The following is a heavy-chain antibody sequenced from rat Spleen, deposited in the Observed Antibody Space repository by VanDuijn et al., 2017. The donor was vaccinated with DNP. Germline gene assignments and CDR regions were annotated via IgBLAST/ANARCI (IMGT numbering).Heavy chain of an antibody. D-gene: IGHD4-4*01. Sequence: EVLLVESGGGLVQPGRSLKLSCVASGFTFNNYWMTWVRQAPGKGLEWIGEINKDSSLINYTPSLKDKFTISRDNAQNTLYLQMSKLGSEDTGIYYCAREHLGVTHWGQGTLVTVSS. J-gene: IGHJ3*01. CDR3: AREHLGVTH. CDR1: GFTFNNYW. V-gene: IGHV4-2*01. CDR2: INKDSSLI.